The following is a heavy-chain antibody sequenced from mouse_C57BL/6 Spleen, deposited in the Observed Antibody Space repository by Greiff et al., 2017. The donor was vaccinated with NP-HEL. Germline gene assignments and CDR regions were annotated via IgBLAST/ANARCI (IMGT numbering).Heavy chain of an antibody. Sequence: QVQLQQSGAELVKPGASVKISCKASGYAFSSYWMTWVKQRPGKGLEWIGQIYPGDGDTNYNGKFKGKATLTADKSSSTAYMQLSSLTSEASAVYFCARSGGTGFDYWGQGTTLTVSS. CDR1: GYAFSSYW. V-gene: IGHV1-80*01. D-gene: IGHD3-2*02. CDR3: ARSGGTGFDY. J-gene: IGHJ2*01. CDR2: IYPGDGDT.